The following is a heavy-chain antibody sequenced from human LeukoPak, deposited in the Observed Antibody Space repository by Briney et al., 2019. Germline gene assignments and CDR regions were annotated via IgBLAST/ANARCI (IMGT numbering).Heavy chain of an antibody. V-gene: IGHV4-39*02. CDR3: ATDSGSYDEAFDY. CDR2: IYYSGST. Sequence: SETLSLTCTVSGGSISSSSYYWGWIRQPPGKELEWIGSIYYSGSTYYNPSLKSRVTISVDTSKNQFSLKLSSVTAADTAVYYCATDSGSYDEAFDYWGQGTLVTVSS. J-gene: IGHJ4*02. CDR1: GGSISSSSYY. D-gene: IGHD1-26*01.